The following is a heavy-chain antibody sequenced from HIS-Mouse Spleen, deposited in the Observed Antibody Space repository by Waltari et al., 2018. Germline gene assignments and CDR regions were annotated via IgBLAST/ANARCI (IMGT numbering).Heavy chain of an antibody. V-gene: IGHV1-8*01. D-gene: IGHD7-27*01. CDR3: ARGLTGDLDY. CDR1: GYSFTSYA. J-gene: IGHJ4*02. CDR2: MNPNSGNT. Sequence: VQLVESGGGLVQPGASVKVACKASGYSFTSYAINWVRQATGQGLEWMGWMNPNSGNTGYAQKFQGRVTMTRNTSISTAYMELSSLRSEDTAVYYCARGLTGDLDYWGQGTLVTVSS.